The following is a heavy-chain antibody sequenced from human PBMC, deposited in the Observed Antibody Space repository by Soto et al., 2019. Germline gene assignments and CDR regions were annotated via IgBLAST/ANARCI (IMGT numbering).Heavy chain of an antibody. CDR1: GFTFSSFH. J-gene: IGHJ6*02. D-gene: IGHD3-22*01. CDR3: ARVVVVIPPGYYYAMDV. CDR2: ITSSSDTI. V-gene: IGHV3-48*02. Sequence: PGGSLRLSCAASGFTFSSFHMNWVRQAPGRGLEWVAYITSSSDTIYYSESVKGRFTISRDNGKNSLFLQMNSLRDEDKAVYYCARVVVVIPPGYYYAMDVWGQGTTVTVSS.